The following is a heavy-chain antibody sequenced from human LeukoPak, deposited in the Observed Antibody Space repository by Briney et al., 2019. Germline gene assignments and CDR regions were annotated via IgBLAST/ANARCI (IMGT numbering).Heavy chain of an antibody. Sequence: GGSLRLSCAASGFTFSSYAMSWVRQAPGKGLEWVSAISGSGGSTYYADSVKGRFTISRDNSKNTLYLQMNSLRAEDTAVYYCAKDTSSTYSSSWFPSYYYYYYMDVWGKGTTVTVSS. V-gene: IGHV3-23*01. CDR2: ISGSGGST. J-gene: IGHJ6*03. D-gene: IGHD6-13*01. CDR1: GFTFSSYA. CDR3: AKDTSSTYSSSWFPSYYYYYYMDV.